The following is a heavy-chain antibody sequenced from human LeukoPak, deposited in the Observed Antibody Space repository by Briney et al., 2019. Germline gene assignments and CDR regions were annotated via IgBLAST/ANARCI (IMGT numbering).Heavy chain of an antibody. V-gene: IGHV3-21*01. Sequence: PGGSLRLSCAASGFTFSSYSMNWVRQAPGKGLEWVSSISSSSSYIYYADSVKGRFTISRDNAKNSLYLQMNSLRAEDTAVYYCARGMGYSYGYYYYYMDVWGKGTTVTVSS. CDR3: ARGMGYSYGYYYYYMDV. J-gene: IGHJ6*03. D-gene: IGHD5-18*01. CDR1: GFTFSSYS. CDR2: ISSSSSYI.